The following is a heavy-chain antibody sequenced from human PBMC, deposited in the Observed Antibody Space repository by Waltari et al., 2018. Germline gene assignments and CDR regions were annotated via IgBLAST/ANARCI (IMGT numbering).Heavy chain of an antibody. D-gene: IGHD2-2*01. CDR2: INHSGST. CDR1: GGSFSGYY. CDR3: ARGYCSSTSCYYYYGMDV. V-gene: IGHV4-34*01. Sequence: QVQLQQWGAGLLKPSETLSLTCAVYGGSFSGYYWRWIRQPPGKGLEWIGEINHSGSTNYNPSLKSRVTISGDTSKNQFSLKLSSVTAADTAVYYCARGYCSSTSCYYYYGMDVWGQGTTVTVSS. J-gene: IGHJ6*02.